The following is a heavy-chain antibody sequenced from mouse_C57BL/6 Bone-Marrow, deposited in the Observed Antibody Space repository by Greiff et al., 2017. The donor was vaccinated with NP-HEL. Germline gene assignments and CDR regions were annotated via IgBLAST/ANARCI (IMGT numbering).Heavy chain of an antibody. CDR2: IYPRSGNT. CDR1: GYTFTSYG. J-gene: IGHJ4*01. V-gene: IGHV1-81*01. D-gene: IGHD1-1*01. CDR3: ARGSRGAMDD. Sequence: QVQLQQSGAELARPGASVKLSCKASGYTFTSYGISWVKQRTGQGLEWIGEIYPRSGNTYYNEKFKGKATLTADKSSSTAYMELRSLTSEDAAVYFCARGSRGAMDDWGQGTSVTVSS.